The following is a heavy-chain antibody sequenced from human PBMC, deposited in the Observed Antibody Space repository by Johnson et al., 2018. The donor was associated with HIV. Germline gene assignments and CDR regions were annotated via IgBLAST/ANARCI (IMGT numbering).Heavy chain of an antibody. CDR3: ARGRSSSSTAAFDI. J-gene: IGHJ3*02. CDR1: GFTFSSYA. D-gene: IGHD6-6*01. Sequence: QVQLVESGGGVVQPGRSLRLSCAASGFTFSSYAMHWVRQAPGKGLEWVAVISYDGSNKYFADSVKGRFTISRDNSKNTLYLQMKSLRGEYTAVYSCARGRSSSSTAAFDIWGQGTMVTVSS. CDR2: ISYDGSNK. V-gene: IGHV3-30*04.